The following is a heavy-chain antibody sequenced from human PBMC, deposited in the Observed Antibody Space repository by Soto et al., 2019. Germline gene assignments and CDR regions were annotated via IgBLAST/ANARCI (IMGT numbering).Heavy chain of an antibody. D-gene: IGHD2-2*02. CDR3: ARHAGYCSSTSCYRSYYYYYYGMDV. Sequence: GEALRLSCPVSGYSYNSEWIAWVRQIPGKGLAWMGRIDPSDSYTNYSPSFQGHVTISADKSISTAYLQWSSLKASDTAMYYCARHAGYCSSTSCYRSYYYYYYGMDVWGQGTTVTVSS. CDR1: GYSYNSEW. V-gene: IGHV5-10-1*01. CDR2: IDPSDSYT. J-gene: IGHJ6*02.